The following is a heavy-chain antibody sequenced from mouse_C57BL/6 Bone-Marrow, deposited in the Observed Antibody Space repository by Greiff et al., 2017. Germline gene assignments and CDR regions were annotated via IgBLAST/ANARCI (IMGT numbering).Heavy chain of an antibody. Sequence: EVHLVESGGGLVQPGGSLKLSCAASGFTFSDYGMAWVRQAPRKGPGWVAFISNLAYSIYYADTVTGRFTISRENAKNTLYLEMSSLRSEDTAMYYCARLFMITTRRTFAYWGQGTLVTVSA. CDR1: GFTFSDYG. V-gene: IGHV5-15*01. D-gene: IGHD2-4*01. CDR2: ISNLAYSI. J-gene: IGHJ3*01. CDR3: ARLFMITTRRTFAY.